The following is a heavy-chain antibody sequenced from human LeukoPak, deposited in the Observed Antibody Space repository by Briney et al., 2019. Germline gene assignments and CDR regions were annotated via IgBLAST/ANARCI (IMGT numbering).Heavy chain of an antibody. J-gene: IGHJ4*02. CDR1: GGSITSYY. CDR2: IYYSGST. CDR3: ARGTEGTGAEFDY. D-gene: IGHD3/OR15-3a*01. Sequence: SETLSLTCTVSGGSITSYYWSWIRQPPGKGLEWIGYIYYSGSTNYNPSLKSRVTISVDTPKNQFSLKLSSVTAADTAVYYCARGTEGTGAEFDYWGQGTLVTVSS. V-gene: IGHV4-59*12.